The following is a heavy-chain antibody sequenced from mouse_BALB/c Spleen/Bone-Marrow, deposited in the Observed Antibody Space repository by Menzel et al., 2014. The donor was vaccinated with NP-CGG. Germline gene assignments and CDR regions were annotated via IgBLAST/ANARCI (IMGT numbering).Heavy chain of an antibody. CDR3: TRGGNWEDFDY. Sequence: EVQLVESGGGLVQPGGSRKLSCAASGFTFSSFGMHWVRQAPERGLEWVAYISSGSSTIFYADIVKGRFTISRDNPKNTLFLQMTSLRSEDTAMYCCTRGGNWEDFDYWGQGTTLTVSS. V-gene: IGHV5-17*02. CDR1: GFTFSSFG. CDR2: ISSGSSTI. D-gene: IGHD4-1*01. J-gene: IGHJ2*01.